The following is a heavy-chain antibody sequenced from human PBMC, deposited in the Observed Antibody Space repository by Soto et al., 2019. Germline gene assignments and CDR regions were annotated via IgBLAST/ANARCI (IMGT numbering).Heavy chain of an antibody. V-gene: IGHV3-53*01. CDR1: GFTVSSNY. CDR3: ARGRYDPFYYYYYGMDV. J-gene: IGHJ6*02. Sequence: PWGSLRLSCAASGFTVSSNYMSWVRQAPGKGLEWVSVIYSGGSTYYADSVKGRFTISRDNSKNTLYLQMNSLRAEDTAVYYCARGRYDPFYYYYYGMDVWGQGTTVTVSS. D-gene: IGHD1-1*01. CDR2: IYSGGST.